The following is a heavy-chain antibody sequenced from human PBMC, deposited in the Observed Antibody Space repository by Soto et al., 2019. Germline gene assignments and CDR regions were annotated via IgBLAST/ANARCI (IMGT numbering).Heavy chain of an antibody. J-gene: IGHJ4*02. Sequence: PGGSLRLSCAASGFTFSSYWMHWVRQAPGKGLVWVSRINSDGSSTSYADSVKGRFTISRDNAKNTLYLQMSSLRAEDTAVYYCAIRASYYDSSGYFDYWGQGILVTVSS. V-gene: IGHV3-74*01. CDR2: INSDGSST. CDR3: AIRASYYDSSGYFDY. D-gene: IGHD3-22*01. CDR1: GFTFSSYW.